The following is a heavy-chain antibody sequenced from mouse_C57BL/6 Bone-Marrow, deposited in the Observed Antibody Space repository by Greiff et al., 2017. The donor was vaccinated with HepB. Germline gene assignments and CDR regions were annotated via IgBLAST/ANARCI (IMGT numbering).Heavy chain of an antibody. Sequence: EVQGVESGGGLVQPGGSMKLSCVASGFTFSNYWMNWVRQSPEKGLEWVAQIRLKSDNYATHYAESVKGRFTISRDDSKSSFYLQMNNLRAEDTGIYYCTGWGNPSWFAYWGQGTLVTVAA. CDR2: IRLKSDNYAT. CDR1: GFTFSNYW. J-gene: IGHJ3*01. CDR3: TGWGNPSWFAY. V-gene: IGHV6-3*01. D-gene: IGHD2-1*01.